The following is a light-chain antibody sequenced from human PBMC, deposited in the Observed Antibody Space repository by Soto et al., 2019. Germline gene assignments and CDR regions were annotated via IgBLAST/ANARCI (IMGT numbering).Light chain of an antibody. CDR1: QDITKY. CDR2: DAS. Sequence: DIQMTQSPSSLAASVGDRVTITCQASQDITKYLNLYQQKPGIAPKVLISDASNLETGVPPRFSGSGSGTEFTLTISGLQPEDFATYYCHQYDNLPLTFCPGTQVEMK. J-gene: IGKJ3*01. CDR3: HQYDNLPLT. V-gene: IGKV1-33*01.